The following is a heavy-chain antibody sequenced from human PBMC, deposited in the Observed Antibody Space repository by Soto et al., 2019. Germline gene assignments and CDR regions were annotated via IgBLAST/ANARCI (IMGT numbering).Heavy chain of an antibody. CDR3: ARGLSPEHAWSGYFTGHYFDN. D-gene: IGHD3-3*01. J-gene: IGHJ4*02. V-gene: IGHV4-30-4*01. CDR2: IYSNGHT. Sequence: QVQLQESGPGLVQPSQTLSVTCTVSGGSISSVDYSWTGLRQPPGKGLEWVADIYSNGHTYQASSPKSPLAVSADTSKRHASLRLSSVTPADTAVYDCARGLSPEHAWSGYFTGHYFDNWGRGTLVTVSS. CDR1: GGSISSVDYS.